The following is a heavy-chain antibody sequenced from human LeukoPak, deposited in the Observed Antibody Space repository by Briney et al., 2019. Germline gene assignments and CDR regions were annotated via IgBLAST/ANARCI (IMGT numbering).Heavy chain of an antibody. V-gene: IGHV1-2*02. CDR3: ARSYCSSTSCHLDY. CDR2: IDPNSGGT. Sequence: GASVKVSCKASGYTFTGYYMHWVRQAPGQGLEWMGRIDPNSGGTNYAQKFQGRVTMTRDTSISTAYMELSRLRSDDTAVYYCARSYCSSTSCHLDYWGQGTLVTVSS. J-gene: IGHJ4*02. CDR1: GYTFTGYY. D-gene: IGHD2-2*01.